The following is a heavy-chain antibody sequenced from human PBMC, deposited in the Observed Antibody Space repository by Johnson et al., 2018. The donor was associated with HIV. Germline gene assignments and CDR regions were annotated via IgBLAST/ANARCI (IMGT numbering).Heavy chain of an antibody. CDR2: IGTTGDT. V-gene: IGHV3-13*01. J-gene: IGHJ3*02. CDR3: VRDAGPEGFHPWGAFDI. CDR1: GFTLSSYD. Sequence: VQLVESGGGLVKPGGSLRLSCAASGFTLSSYDMHWVRQVTGKGLEWVSSIGTTGDTYYPGSVKGRFTISRENAKNSLYLQLNSLRAGDTAVYYCVRDAGPEGFHPWGAFDIWGQGTMVTVSS. D-gene: IGHD7-27*01.